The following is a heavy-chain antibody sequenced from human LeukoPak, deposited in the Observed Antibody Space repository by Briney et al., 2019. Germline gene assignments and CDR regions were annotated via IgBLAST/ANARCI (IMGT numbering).Heavy chain of an antibody. V-gene: IGHV4-59*01. CDR3: ARDQDTGSYGSLFDY. CDR1: GGSISSYY. J-gene: IGHJ4*02. CDR2: MYYSWST. Sequence: SETLSLTCTVSGGSISSYYWSWIRQPPGKGLEWMGYMYYSWSTNYNPSLKSRVTISVDTSKNQFSLKLSSVPAADTAVYYCARDQDTGSYGSLFDYWGQGNLVTVSS. D-gene: IGHD3-10*01.